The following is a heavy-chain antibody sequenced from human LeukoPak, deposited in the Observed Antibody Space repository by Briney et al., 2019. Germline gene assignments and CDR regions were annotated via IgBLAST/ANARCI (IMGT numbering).Heavy chain of an antibody. CDR2: IYTSGST. Sequence: PSQTLSLTCTVSGGSISSGSYYWSWIRQPAGKGLEGIGRIYTSGSTNYNPSLKSRVTISVDTSKNQFSLKLSSVTAADTAVYYCARGRYYDSSGYHPFFDYWGQGTLVTVSS. CDR1: GGSISSGSYY. CDR3: ARGRYYDSSGYHPFFDY. J-gene: IGHJ4*02. V-gene: IGHV4-61*02. D-gene: IGHD3-22*01.